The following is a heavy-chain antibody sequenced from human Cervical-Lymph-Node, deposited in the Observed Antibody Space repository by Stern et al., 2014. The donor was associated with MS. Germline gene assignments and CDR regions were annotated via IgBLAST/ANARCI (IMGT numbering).Heavy chain of an antibody. CDR3: AKDWGSGYDYDYYYGMDV. D-gene: IGHD5-12*01. CDR1: GFTFSGYG. V-gene: IGHV3-30*18. Sequence: VQLVESGGGEVQPGRSLRLSCAASGFTFSGYGMHWVRQAPGKGVEWVAGISYDGSKKYYVDSVKGRLIISRDESKNKVYLQMNSLRPEDTAVYYCAKDWGSGYDYDYYYGMDVWGQGTTVTVSS. CDR2: ISYDGSKK. J-gene: IGHJ6*02.